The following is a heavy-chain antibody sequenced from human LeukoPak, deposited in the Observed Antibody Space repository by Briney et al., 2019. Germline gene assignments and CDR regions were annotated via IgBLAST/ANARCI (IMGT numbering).Heavy chain of an antibody. CDR2: IYYSGST. J-gene: IGHJ3*02. CDR1: GGSISSYY. V-gene: IGHV4-59*12. Sequence: PSETLSLTCTVSGGSISSYYWSWIRQPPGKGLEWIGDIYYSGSTYYNPSLKSRVTISVDTSKNQFSLKLSSVTAADTAVYYCARGPPDCSSTSCYAFDAFDIWGQGTMVTVSS. CDR3: ARGPPDCSSTSCYAFDAFDI. D-gene: IGHD2-2*01.